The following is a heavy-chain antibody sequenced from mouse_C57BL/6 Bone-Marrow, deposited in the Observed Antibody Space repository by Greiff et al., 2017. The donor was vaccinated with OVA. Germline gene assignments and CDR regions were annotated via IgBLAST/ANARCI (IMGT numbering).Heavy chain of an antibody. V-gene: IGHV1-42*01. CDR3: SLTTVAYYYAMDY. J-gene: IGHJ4*01. D-gene: IGHD1-1*01. Sequence: EVQLQQSGPELVKPGASVKISCKASGYSFTGYYMNWVKQSPEKSLEWIGEINPSTGGTTYNQKFKAKATLTVDKSSSTAYMQLKSLTSEDSAVYYCSLTTVAYYYAMDYWGQGTSVTVSS. CDR2: INPSTGGT. CDR1: GYSFTGYY.